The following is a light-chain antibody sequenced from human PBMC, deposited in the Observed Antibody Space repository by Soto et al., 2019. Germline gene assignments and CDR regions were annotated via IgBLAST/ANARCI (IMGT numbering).Light chain of an antibody. V-gene: IGKV1-39*01. CDR1: QSIGTY. J-gene: IGKJ2*01. CDR3: QQSYSTPYT. Sequence: DIQMTQSPSSLSASVGDRVTINCRATQSIGTYLSWYQQKPGKAPKLLIYAASSLQSGVPSSFGGSGSGTDFTLTISSLQPEDFATYFCQQSYSTPYTFGQGTTLEIK. CDR2: AAS.